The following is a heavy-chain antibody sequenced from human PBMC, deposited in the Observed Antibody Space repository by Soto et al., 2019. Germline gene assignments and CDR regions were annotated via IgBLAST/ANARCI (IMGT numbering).Heavy chain of an antibody. CDR3: ARDLDGLHDDTSGPFPRPG. CDR1: GDSISSGGYY. V-gene: IGHV4-30-4*08. Sequence: SETLSHTCTVSGDSISSGGYYWSWIRQHPGKGLEWIGYVYYSGSTDYNASLKSRITISLDTAGNQFSLKVSSVTVADTAVYYCARDLDGLHDDTSGPFPRPGWGQGTLVTVSS. J-gene: IGHJ1*01. CDR2: VYYSGST. D-gene: IGHD3-22*01.